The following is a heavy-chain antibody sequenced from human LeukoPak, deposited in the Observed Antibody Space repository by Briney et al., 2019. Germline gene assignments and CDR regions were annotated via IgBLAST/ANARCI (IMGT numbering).Heavy chain of an antibody. CDR3: AKDYGSGSYYGLDY. V-gene: IGHV3-43D*03. CDR2: ISWDGGST. Sequence: GGSLRLSCAASGFTFDDYAMHWVRQAPGKGLEWVSLISWDGGSTYYADSVKGRFTISRDNSKNSLYLQMNSLRAEDTALYYCAKDYGSGSYYGLDYWGQGTLVTVSS. J-gene: IGHJ4*02. CDR1: GFTFDDYA. D-gene: IGHD3-10*01.